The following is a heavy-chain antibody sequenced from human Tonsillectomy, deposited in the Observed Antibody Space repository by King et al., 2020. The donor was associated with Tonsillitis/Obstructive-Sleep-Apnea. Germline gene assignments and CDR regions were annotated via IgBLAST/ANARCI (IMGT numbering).Heavy chain of an antibody. V-gene: IGHV4-59*01. Sequence: QLQESGPGLVKPSETLSLTCTVSGGSISSYYWSWIRQPPGKGLEWIGYIYYSGRTNYNPSLKSRVTISVDTAKNQFSLKLGSVNAADTAVYYCAIYYYESGVDSWGKGIIVTDS. CDR1: GGSISSYY. CDR2: IYYSGRT. J-gene: IGHJ3*02. CDR3: AIYYYESGVDS. D-gene: IGHD3-10*01.